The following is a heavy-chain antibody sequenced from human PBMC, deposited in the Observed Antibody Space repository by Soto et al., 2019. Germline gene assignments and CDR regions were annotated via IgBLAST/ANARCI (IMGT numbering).Heavy chain of an antibody. CDR1: GFIFTNYW. CDR2: LDPGNSYV. CDR3: ARHTRAVSDY. D-gene: IGHD1-26*01. V-gene: IGHV5-10-1*01. Sequence: PGESLKIACEGSGFIFTNYWVSWVRQLPGKGLEWVGRLDPGNSYVDYSPSFQGHVTISADRSRSTAFLQWSSLKASGTAMYYCARHTRAVSDYWGQGTLVTVSS. J-gene: IGHJ4*02.